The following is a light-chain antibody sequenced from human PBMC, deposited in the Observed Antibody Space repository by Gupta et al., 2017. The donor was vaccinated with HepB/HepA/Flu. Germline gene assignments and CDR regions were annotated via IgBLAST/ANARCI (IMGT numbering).Light chain of an antibody. Sequence: SALXQLPSVSGSPGQSITVSCAGTGTHVFYYNHVSWYQQHPGKTPKLIIYDADNRPSGVSNRFTGSQSGESSSLTISGLQAEDEADYYCSAYTASSTVVFGGGTKLTVL. V-gene: IGLV2-14*01. CDR2: DAD. CDR1: GTHVFYYNH. CDR3: SAYTASSTVV. J-gene: IGLJ2*01.